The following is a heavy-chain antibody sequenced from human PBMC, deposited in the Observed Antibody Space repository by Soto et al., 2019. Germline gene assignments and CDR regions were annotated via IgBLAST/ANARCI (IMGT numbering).Heavy chain of an antibody. D-gene: IGHD7-27*01. CDR1: GYTFTGYY. V-gene: IGHV1-2*04. CDR3: ARATHATAPTGDRGAFDI. Sequence: ASVKVSCKASGYTFTGYYMHWVRQAPGQGLEWMGWINPNSGGTNYAQKFQGWVTMTRDTSISTAYMELSRLRSDDTAVYYCARATHATAPTGDRGAFDIWGQGTMVTVSS. J-gene: IGHJ3*02. CDR2: INPNSGGT.